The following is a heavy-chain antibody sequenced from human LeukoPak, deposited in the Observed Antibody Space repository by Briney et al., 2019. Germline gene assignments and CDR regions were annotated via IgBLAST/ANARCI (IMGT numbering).Heavy chain of an antibody. CDR1: GGSISSTTYY. Sequence: SETLSLTCTVSGGSISSTTYYWDWIRQPPGKGLEWIGTIYYSGSTYYNPSLKSRVTISVDTSKNQFSLKVSSVTAADTAVYYCATSGSYSRFDYWGQGTLVTVSS. CDR3: ATSGSYSRFDY. D-gene: IGHD1-26*01. J-gene: IGHJ4*02. CDR2: IYYSGST. V-gene: IGHV4-39*01.